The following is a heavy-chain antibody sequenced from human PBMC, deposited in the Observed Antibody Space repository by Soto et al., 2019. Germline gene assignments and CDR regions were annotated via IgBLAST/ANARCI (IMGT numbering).Heavy chain of an antibody. D-gene: IGHD6-19*01. V-gene: IGHV1-24*01. Sequence: GGSVKVSCKVSGYTLTELSMHWVRQAPGKGLEWMGGFDPEDGETIYAQKFQGRVTMTEDTSTDTAYMELSSLRSEDTAVYYCATVAVAGYYYYYGMDVWGQGTTVTASS. CDR3: ATVAVAGYYYYYGMDV. J-gene: IGHJ6*02. CDR2: FDPEDGET. CDR1: GYTLTELS.